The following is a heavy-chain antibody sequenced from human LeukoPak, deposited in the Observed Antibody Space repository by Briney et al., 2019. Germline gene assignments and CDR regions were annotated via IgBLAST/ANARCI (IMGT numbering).Heavy chain of an antibody. J-gene: IGHJ5*02. CDR3: ARDSRAAWLDP. V-gene: IGHV1-18*04. Sequence: ASVKVSCKASGYTFTNYDITWVRQAPGQGLEWMGGMNTNNGNTNYAQRLQGRITMTTDTSTNTAYMELQSLKSDDTAVYYCARDSRAAWLDPWGQGTLVTVSS. CDR2: MNTNNGNT. D-gene: IGHD2-15*01. CDR1: GYTFTNYD.